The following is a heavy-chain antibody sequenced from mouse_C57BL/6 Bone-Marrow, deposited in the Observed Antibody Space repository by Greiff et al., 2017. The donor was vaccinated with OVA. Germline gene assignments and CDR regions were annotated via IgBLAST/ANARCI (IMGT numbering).Heavy chain of an antibody. J-gene: IGHJ1*03. CDR1: GYTFTSYG. CDR2: IYPRSGNT. D-gene: IGHD1-1*01. CDR3: ARSGVMYYGSSYNGYCDV. Sequence: QVQLQQSGAELARPGASVKLSCKASGYTFTSYGISWVKQRTGQGLEWIGEIYPRSGNTYYNEKFKGKATLTADKSSSTAYMERRSLTSEDSAVDFCARSGVMYYGSSYNGYCDVWGTGTTVTVSS. V-gene: IGHV1-81*01.